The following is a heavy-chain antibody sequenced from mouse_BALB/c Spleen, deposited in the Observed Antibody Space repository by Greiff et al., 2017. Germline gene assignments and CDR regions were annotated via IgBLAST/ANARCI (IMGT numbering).Heavy chain of an antibody. CDR3: ASLYYGNYDWFAY. CDR2: ISSGGSYT. J-gene: IGHJ3*01. V-gene: IGHV5-6*01. Sequence: EVQGVESGGDLVKPGGSLKLSCAASGFTFSSYGMSWVRQTPDKRLEWVATISSGGSYTYYPDSVKGRFTISRDNAKNTLYLQMSSLKSEDTAMYYCASLYYGNYDWFAYWGQGTLVTVSA. CDR1: GFTFSSYG. D-gene: IGHD2-1*01.